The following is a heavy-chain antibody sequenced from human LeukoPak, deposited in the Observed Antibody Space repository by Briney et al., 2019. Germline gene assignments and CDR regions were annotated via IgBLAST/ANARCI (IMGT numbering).Heavy chain of an antibody. CDR1: GFAVGSNY. CDR3: AKDLYYDFWSGYYSPGGDY. D-gene: IGHD3-3*01. CDR2: IYSGGAI. V-gene: IGHV3-53*01. J-gene: IGHJ4*02. Sequence: GGSLRLSCVASGFAVGSNYMSWVRQAPGKGLEWVSLIYSGGAIRYADSVKGRFTISRDNSKNTLYLQMNSLRAEDTAVYYCAKDLYYDFWSGYYSPGGDYWGQGTLVTVSS.